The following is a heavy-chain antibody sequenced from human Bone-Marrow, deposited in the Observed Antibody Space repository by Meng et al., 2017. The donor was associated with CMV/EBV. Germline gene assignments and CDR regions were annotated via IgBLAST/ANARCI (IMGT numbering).Heavy chain of an antibody. CDR3: AKLGTAQVGNYYYGLGV. V-gene: IGHV1-69*05. D-gene: IGHD2-21*02. CDR1: VGTFSSYA. J-gene: IGHJ6*02. Sequence: SVKVSCKASVGTFSSYAISWVRQAPGQGLEWMGGIIPIFGSANYAQKFQSRVTITTDESTSTAYMQLSSLRAEDTATYYCAKLGTAQVGNYYYGLGVWGQGTTVTVSS. CDR2: IIPIFGSA.